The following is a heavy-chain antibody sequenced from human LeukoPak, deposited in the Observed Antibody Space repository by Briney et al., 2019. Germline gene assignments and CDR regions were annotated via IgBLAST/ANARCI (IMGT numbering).Heavy chain of an antibody. Sequence: PSETLSLTCTVSGDSISSSRYYWGWLRKPPGKELVWIGNIYYSASTYYNPSLNSRITISVDTSKNQFSLKLSSVTAADTAVYYCARDYLGGNPDAFDIWGQGTMVTVSS. D-gene: IGHD4-23*01. CDR3: ARDYLGGNPDAFDI. CDR1: GDSISSSRYY. J-gene: IGHJ3*02. CDR2: IYYSAST. V-gene: IGHV4-39*07.